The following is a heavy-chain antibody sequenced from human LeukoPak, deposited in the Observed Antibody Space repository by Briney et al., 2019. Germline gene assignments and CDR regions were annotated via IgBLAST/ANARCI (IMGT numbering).Heavy chain of an antibody. Sequence: GGSLRLSCAASEFIFSNYWMTWVRQAPGKGLEWVANIKEDGSDKYYVDSVKGRFTISRDNAKNSLYLQMNSLRAEDTAVYYCARDWELHCADYWGQGTLVTVSS. CDR1: EFIFSNYW. D-gene: IGHD1-26*01. J-gene: IGHJ4*02. CDR2: IKEDGSDK. CDR3: ARDWELHCADY. V-gene: IGHV3-7*03.